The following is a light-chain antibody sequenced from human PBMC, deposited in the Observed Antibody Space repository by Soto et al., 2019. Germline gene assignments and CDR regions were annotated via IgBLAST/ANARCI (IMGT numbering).Light chain of an antibody. CDR3: QQRSDWPKT. J-gene: IGKJ1*01. V-gene: IGKV3-11*01. CDR2: DTS. CDR1: QSVSRY. Sequence: EIVLTQSPATLSLSPGERATLSCRASQSVSRYLAWYQQKPGQAPRLLIYDTSNRATGIPARFSGRASGTDFTLTISSLEPEDFAVYYCQQRSDWPKTFGQGTKVEIK.